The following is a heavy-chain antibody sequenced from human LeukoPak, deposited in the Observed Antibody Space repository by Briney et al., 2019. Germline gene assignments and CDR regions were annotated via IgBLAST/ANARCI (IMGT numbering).Heavy chain of an antibody. Sequence: PGGSLRLSCAASGFTVSSNYMSWVRQAPGKGLEWVSVIYSGGSTYYADSVKGRFTISRDNSKNTLYLQMNSLRAEDTAVYYCARERSPDYYDSRAFDIWGQGTMVTVSS. CDR2: IYSGGST. CDR1: GFTVSSNY. V-gene: IGHV3-66*01. CDR3: ARERSPDYYDSRAFDI. D-gene: IGHD3-22*01. J-gene: IGHJ3*02.